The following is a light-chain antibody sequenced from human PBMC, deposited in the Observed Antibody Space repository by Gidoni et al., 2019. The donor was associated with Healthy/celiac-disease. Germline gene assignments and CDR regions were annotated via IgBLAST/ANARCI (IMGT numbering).Light chain of an antibody. J-gene: IGKJ2*01. CDR3: QQYYSYPPYT. V-gene: IGKV1-8*01. CDR2: AAS. CDR1: QGINSY. Sequence: AIRMTQSPSSFSASTGDRVTITCRASQGINSYLAWYQQKPGKAPKLLIYAASTLQSGVPSRFSGSGSETDFTLTISCLQSEDFATYYCQQYYSYPPYTFXQXTKLEIK.